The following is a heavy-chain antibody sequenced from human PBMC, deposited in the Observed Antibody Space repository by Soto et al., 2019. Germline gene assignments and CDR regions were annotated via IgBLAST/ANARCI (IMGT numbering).Heavy chain of an antibody. CDR2: ISSNGVGT. D-gene: IGHD6-6*01. CDR1: GFTLSGYA. V-gene: IGHV3-64*01. Sequence: GGSLRLSCAASGFTLSGYAMDWVRQAPGKGLEYVSGISSNGVGTYYANSVQGRFTISRDNSKNTVYLQMGSLRPEDMAVYYCARRARADCYYIAVWGKGTTVTVSS. J-gene: IGHJ6*03. CDR3: ARRARADCYYIAV.